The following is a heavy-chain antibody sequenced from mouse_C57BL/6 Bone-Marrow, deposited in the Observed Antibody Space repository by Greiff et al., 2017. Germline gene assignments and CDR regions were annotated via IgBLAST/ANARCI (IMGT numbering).Heavy chain of an antibody. CDR1: GYSFTGYY. D-gene: IGHD2-4*01. J-gene: IGHJ3*01. V-gene: IGHV1-42*01. CDR3: ARGGLGGFAY. Sequence: VQVVASGPELVKPGASVKISCKASGYSFTGYYMNWVKQSPEKSLEWIGEINPSTGGTTYNQKFKAKATLTVDKSSSTSYMHVKSLTSEDSAVYYCARGGLGGFAYWGQGTLVTGSA. CDR2: INPSTGGT.